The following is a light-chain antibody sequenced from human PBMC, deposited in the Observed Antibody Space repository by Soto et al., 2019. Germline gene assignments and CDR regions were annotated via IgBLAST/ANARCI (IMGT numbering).Light chain of an antibody. J-gene: IGKJ2*01. CDR2: AAS. Sequence: DIQLTQSPSFLSASVGDRVTITCRASQGISSYLAWYQQKPGKAPKLLIYAASTLQSGVPSRFSGSGSGAEFTLTISSLQPDDFSTDYCQQLNSYPRTFGQGTKLEIK. CDR3: QQLNSYPRT. V-gene: IGKV1-9*01. CDR1: QGISSY.